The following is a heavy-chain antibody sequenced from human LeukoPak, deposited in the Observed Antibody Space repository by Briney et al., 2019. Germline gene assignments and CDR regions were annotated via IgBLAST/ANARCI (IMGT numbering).Heavy chain of an antibody. CDR2: ISHSGST. CDR3: ARGDVIVHYFDY. Sequence: SQTLSLTCAVSCDSLSSGVYSWNWIGQPPGKGLEWVGHISHSGSTYYNPSLKRRVTISVDRSQNQFSLKLTSVTAADTAVYYCARGDVIVHYFDYWGQGTLVTVSS. V-gene: IGHV4-30-2*01. CDR1: CDSLSSGVYS. J-gene: IGHJ4*02. D-gene: IGHD3-22*01.